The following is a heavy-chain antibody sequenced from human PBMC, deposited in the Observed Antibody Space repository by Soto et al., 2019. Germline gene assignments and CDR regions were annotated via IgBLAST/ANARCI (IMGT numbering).Heavy chain of an antibody. CDR1: GFTFSSYA. CDR2: ISGSGGST. Sequence: GESLKISCAASGFTFSSYAMSWVRQAPGKGLEWVSAISGSGGSTYYADSVKGRFTISRDNSKNTLYLQMNSLRAEDTAVYYCAKGAFYGDYPFDYWGQGTLVTVSS. CDR3: AKGAFYGDYPFDY. J-gene: IGHJ4*02. V-gene: IGHV3-23*01. D-gene: IGHD4-17*01.